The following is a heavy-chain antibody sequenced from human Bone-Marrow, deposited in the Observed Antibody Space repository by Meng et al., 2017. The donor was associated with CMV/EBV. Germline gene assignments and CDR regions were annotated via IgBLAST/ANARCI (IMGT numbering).Heavy chain of an antibody. CDR3: TRDEAVTRFDP. CDR2: IKEEGSEN. D-gene: IGHD4-11*01. J-gene: IGHJ5*02. V-gene: IGHV3-7*01. CDR1: GFIFSSYT. Sequence: GESLKISCVASGFIFSSYTMTWVRQAPGKGLEWVAHIKEEGSENNYAASLKGRFTISRDNSQNFLFLQFNSLSGDDTAVYFCTRDEAVTRFDPWGQGTLVTVSS.